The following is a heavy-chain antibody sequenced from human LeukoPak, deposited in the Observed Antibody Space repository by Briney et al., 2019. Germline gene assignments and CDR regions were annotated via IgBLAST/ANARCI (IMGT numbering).Heavy chain of an antibody. CDR3: AKARSPYCGGDCYPLDS. V-gene: IGHV3-30-3*01. CDR1: GFTFSSYA. D-gene: IGHD2-21*02. CDR2: ISYDGSNK. J-gene: IGHJ4*02. Sequence: PGGSLRLSCAASGFTFSSYAMHWVRQAPGKGLEWVAVISYDGSNKYYADSVKGRFTISRDNSKNTLYLQMNSLRAEDTAVYYCAKARSPYCGGDCYPLDSWGQGTLVTVSS.